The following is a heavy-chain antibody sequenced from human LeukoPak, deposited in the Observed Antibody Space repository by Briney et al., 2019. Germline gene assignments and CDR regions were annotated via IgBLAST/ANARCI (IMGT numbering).Heavy chain of an antibody. J-gene: IGHJ6*03. CDR2: IKQGGGEK. Sequence: GGSLRLSCAASGFTFSSYWMSWVRQAPGKGLEWVANIKQGGGEKYYVDSVKGRFTISRDNSKNSLYLQMNSLRAEDTAVYYCARDRAVPAATLYYYYYMDVWGKGTTVTVSS. CDR3: ARDRAVPAATLYYYYYMDV. CDR1: GFTFSSYW. D-gene: IGHD2-2*01. V-gene: IGHV3-7*01.